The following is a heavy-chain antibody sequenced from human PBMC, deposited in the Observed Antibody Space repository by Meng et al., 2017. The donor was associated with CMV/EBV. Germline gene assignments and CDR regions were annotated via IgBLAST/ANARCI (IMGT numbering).Heavy chain of an antibody. J-gene: IGHJ4*02. V-gene: IGHV3-49*04. D-gene: IGHD3-16*01. CDR1: GFTFGDYA. CDR2: IRSKAYGGTT. Sequence: GESLKISCPASGFTFGDYAMSWVRQAPGKGLEWVGFIRSKAYGGTTEYAASVKGRFTISRDDSKSIAYLQMNSLKTEDTALYYCTRVAVILGLPLDYWGQGTLVTVSS. CDR3: TRVAVILGLPLDY.